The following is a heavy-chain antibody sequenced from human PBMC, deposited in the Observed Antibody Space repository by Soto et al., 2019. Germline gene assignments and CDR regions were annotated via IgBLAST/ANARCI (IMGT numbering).Heavy chain of an antibody. D-gene: IGHD4-4*01. CDR2: MSFDGSNK. CDR1: GFTFSNFA. CDR3: TTGYTNGKFDY. V-gene: IGHV3-30-3*01. J-gene: IGHJ4*02. Sequence: QVQLVESGGRVVQPGGSLRLSCAASGFTFSNFAMHWVRQAPGKGLEWVAVMSFDGSNKFHADSVTGRFTISRDDSKNTLSLQMNSLKADDTAVYYCTTGYTNGKFDYWGQGTLVTVSS.